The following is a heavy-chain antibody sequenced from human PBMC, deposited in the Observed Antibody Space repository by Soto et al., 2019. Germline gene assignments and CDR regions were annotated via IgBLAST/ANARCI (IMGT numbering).Heavy chain of an antibody. CDR1: GFTSNSYS. Sequence: GGSLRLSCAASGFTSNSYSVNWVRQAPGKGLEWVASISSGSEHIDFADSVKGRFTISRDDVTNSVSLQMDSLRVEDTGIYYCARYDAFKAFDLWGQGTMVTVSS. D-gene: IGHD1-1*01. CDR2: ISSGSEHI. V-gene: IGHV3-21*01. CDR3: ARYDAFKAFDL. J-gene: IGHJ3*01.